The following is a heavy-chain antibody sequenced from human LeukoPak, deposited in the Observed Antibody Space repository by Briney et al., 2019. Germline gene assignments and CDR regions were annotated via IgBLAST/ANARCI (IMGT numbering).Heavy chain of an antibody. V-gene: IGHV3-48*02. CDR3: ASSGSYRFDY. J-gene: IGHJ4*02. CDR2: ITASGTAM. Sequence: GGSLRLSCTASGFTFSHFSMNWVRQAPGKGLEWVSHITASGTAMFYADSVRGRFTISRDNAKNSLYLQMNSLRDEDTAVYYCASSGSYRFDYWGQGTLVTVSS. CDR1: GFTFSHFS. D-gene: IGHD1-26*01.